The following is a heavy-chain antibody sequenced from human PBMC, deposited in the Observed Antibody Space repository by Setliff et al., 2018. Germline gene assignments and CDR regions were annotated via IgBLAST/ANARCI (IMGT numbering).Heavy chain of an antibody. Sequence: PSETLSLTCAVYGGSFSGYFWSWIRQSPGRGLEWIGEINDRGSTHHNPSLKSRVTISVDTSKNQFSLKLTSVTAADAAVYYCASPRLCYYDNGAFPSDAFDLWGQGTMVTVSS. J-gene: IGHJ3*01. CDR3: ASPRLCYYDNGAFPSDAFDL. CDR1: GGSFSGYF. CDR2: INDRGST. V-gene: IGHV4-34*01. D-gene: IGHD3-22*01.